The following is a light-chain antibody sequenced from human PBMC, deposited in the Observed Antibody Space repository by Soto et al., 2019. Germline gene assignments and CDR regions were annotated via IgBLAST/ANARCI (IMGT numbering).Light chain of an antibody. CDR3: HQYGSSPGT. V-gene: IGKV3-20*01. J-gene: IGKJ1*01. CDR1: QIVTSNY. CDR2: GAS. Sequence: EILLTQSPGTLSSSPGERATLSCRASQIVTSNYLAWYQQKRGQAPRLLIWGASIRATDLPDRFSGGGSGTDFTLTISRLEAEDFAVYYCHQYGSSPGTFGQGTKVDIK.